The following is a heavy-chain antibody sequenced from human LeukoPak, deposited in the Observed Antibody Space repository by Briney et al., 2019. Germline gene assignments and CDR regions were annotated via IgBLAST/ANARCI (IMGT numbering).Heavy chain of an antibody. D-gene: IGHD6-13*01. CDR1: GGSFSGYY. J-gene: IGHJ4*02. Sequence: SETLSLTCAVYGGSFSGYYWSWIRQPPGKGLEWIGEINHSGSTNYNPSLKSRVTISVDTSKNQSSLKLSSVTAADTAVYYCARHVRWYSSSSHFDYWGQGTLVTVSS. V-gene: IGHV4-34*01. CDR2: INHSGST. CDR3: ARHVRWYSSSSHFDY.